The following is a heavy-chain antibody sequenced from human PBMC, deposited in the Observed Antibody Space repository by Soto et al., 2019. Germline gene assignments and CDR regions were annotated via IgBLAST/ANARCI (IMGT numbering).Heavy chain of an antibody. Sequence: GASVKVSCKTSGYTFTSYGISWVRQAPGQGLEWLGWISGYDGRTNLAQKVQDRVTMTTDTSTSTVYMELRSLRSDDTAVYYCARETIKQLRYYGMDVWGQGTTVTVSS. V-gene: IGHV1-18*01. D-gene: IGHD6-19*01. CDR1: GYTFTSYG. CDR3: ARETIKQLRYYGMDV. CDR2: ISGYDGRT. J-gene: IGHJ6*02.